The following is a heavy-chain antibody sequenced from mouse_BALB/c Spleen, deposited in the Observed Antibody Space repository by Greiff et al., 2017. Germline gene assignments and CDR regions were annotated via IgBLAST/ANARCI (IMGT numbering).Heavy chain of an antibody. CDR3: ARGYYGNPYFDY. D-gene: IGHD2-1*01. V-gene: IGHV5-6-5*01. CDR2: ISSGGST. J-gene: IGHJ2*01. CDR1: GFTFSSYA. Sequence: EVKLMESGGGLVKPGGSLKLSCAASGFTFSSYAMSWVRQTPEKRLEWVASISSGGSTYYPDSVKGRFTISRDNARNILYLQMSSLRSEDTAMYYCARGYYGNPYFDYWGQGTTLTVSS.